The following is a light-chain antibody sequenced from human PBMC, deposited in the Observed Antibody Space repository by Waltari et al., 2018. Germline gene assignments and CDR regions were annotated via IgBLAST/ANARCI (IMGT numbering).Light chain of an antibody. Sequence: EIVMTQSPATLSVSPGERATLSCRASQSVRNNLVWYQQKPGQAPRLLIYGASTRVTGIPARFSGSGSGTEFTLTINSLEPEDFAVYYCQQYDRWPLTFGGGTKLEIK. CDR3: QQYDRWPLT. V-gene: IGKV3-15*01. J-gene: IGKJ4*01. CDR2: GAS. CDR1: QSVRNN.